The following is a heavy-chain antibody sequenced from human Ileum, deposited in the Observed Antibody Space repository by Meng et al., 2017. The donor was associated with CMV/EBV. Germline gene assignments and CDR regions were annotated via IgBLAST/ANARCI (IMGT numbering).Heavy chain of an antibody. D-gene: IGHD3-3*01. CDR1: GFTFDDYA. Sequence: SLKISCAASGFTFDDYAMHWVRQAPGKGLEWVSGISWNSGSIGYADSVKGRFTISGDNAKNSLYLQVNSMRAGDTDVYYCARAQTYDFWSGYVRRERWIEGMDVWGQGTTVTVSS. V-gene: IGHV3-9*01. CDR3: ARAQTYDFWSGYVRRERWIEGMDV. J-gene: IGHJ6*02. CDR2: ISWNSGSI.